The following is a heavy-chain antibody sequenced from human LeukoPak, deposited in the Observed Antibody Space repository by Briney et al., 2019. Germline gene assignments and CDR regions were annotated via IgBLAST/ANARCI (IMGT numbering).Heavy chain of an antibody. CDR3: ARWDYDFWSGFYSGDAFDI. D-gene: IGHD3-3*01. CDR2: IGTSSTTI. J-gene: IGHJ3*02. V-gene: IGHV3-48*04. Sequence: GGSLRLSCAASGFTFSSYTMNWVRQPPGKGLEWVSNIGTSSTTIYYADSVKGRFTISRDNPKNSLYLQMNSLRAEDTAVYYCARWDYDFWSGFYSGDAFDIWGQGTMVTVSS. CDR1: GFTFSSYT.